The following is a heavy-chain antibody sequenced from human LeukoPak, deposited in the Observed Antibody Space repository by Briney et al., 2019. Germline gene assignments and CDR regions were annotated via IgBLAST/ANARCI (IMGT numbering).Heavy chain of an antibody. CDR1: GFGFGAYA. Sequence: PGGSLRLSCAASGFGFGAYAMIWVRQAPGKGLEWVSLIHNDAATTYYADSERGRFTVSRDNSKNTLYLEMNSLRAEDTAVYYCAKGKGGTSFNYCFDYWGQGTPVSVSS. V-gene: IGHV3-23*03. CDR2: IHNDAATT. CDR3: AKGKGGTSFNYCFDY. J-gene: IGHJ4*02. D-gene: IGHD2/OR15-2a*01.